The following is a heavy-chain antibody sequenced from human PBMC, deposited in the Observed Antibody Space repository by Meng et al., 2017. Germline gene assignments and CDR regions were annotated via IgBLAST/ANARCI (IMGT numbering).Heavy chain of an antibody. J-gene: IGHJ3*02. Sequence: GGSLRLSCAASGFTFSTYAMHWVRQAPGKGLEWVAVISHDGSNKYYADSVKGRFTISRDNSKNTLYLQMNSLRAEDTYVYYCARERGGTSGWHLGAFDIWGQGTMVTVSS. CDR3: ARERGGTSGWHLGAFDI. CDR2: ISHDGSNK. CDR1: GFTFSTYA. D-gene: IGHD2-8*01. V-gene: IGHV3-30*01.